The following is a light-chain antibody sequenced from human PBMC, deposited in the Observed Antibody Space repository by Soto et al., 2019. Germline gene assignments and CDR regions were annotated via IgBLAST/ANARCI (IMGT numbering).Light chain of an antibody. Sequence: EIVLTQSPGTLSLSPGERATLSCRASQSVSSSYLAWYQQKPGQAPRLLIYGASNRATGIPDRFSGSGSGTDFTLTISRLETEDIAVYYCQQYGSSPRTMYTFGQGTKLEIK. CDR1: QSVSSSY. CDR2: GAS. CDR3: QQYGSSPRTMYT. V-gene: IGKV3-20*01. J-gene: IGKJ2*01.